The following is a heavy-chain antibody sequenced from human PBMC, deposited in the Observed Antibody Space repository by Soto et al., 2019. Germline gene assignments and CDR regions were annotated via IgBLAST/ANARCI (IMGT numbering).Heavy chain of an antibody. D-gene: IGHD5-12*01. J-gene: IGHJ6*02. V-gene: IGHV3-30-3*01. CDR3: ARGERWLQRRHYYYGMDV. Sequence: GSLILSYAASGFTFSSYAMHWVRQAPGKGLEWVAVISYDGSNKYYADSVKGRFTISRDNSKNTLYLQMNSLRAEDTAVYYCARGERWLQRRHYYYGMDVWGQGTTVTVSS. CDR2: ISYDGSNK. CDR1: GFTFSSYA.